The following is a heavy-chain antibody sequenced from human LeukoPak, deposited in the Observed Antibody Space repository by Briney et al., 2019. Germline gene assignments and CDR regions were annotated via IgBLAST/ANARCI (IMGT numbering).Heavy chain of an antibody. CDR1: GYTFTGYY. CDR3: AREPGRYSSDWYVNDY. V-gene: IGHV1-2*06. Sequence: ASVKVSCKASGYTFTGYYMHWVRQAPGQGLEWMGRINPNSGGTNYAQKFQGRVTMTRDTSISTAYMELSRLRSDDTAVYYCAREPGRYSSDWYVNDYWGQGTLVTVSS. CDR2: INPNSGGT. J-gene: IGHJ4*02. D-gene: IGHD6-19*01.